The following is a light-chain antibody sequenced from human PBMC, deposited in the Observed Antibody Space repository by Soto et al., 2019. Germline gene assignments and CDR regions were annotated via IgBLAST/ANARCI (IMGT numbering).Light chain of an antibody. CDR1: QSIDTW. Sequence: DIQMTQSPSTLSASVGDRVTITCRASQSIDTWLAWYQQKPGKAPKVLVYKASSLQSGVPSRFSGSGFGTEFTLSISSLQPDDFATYYCQQYRASWTFGQGTKVELQ. V-gene: IGKV1-5*03. CDR2: KAS. J-gene: IGKJ1*01. CDR3: QQYRASWT.